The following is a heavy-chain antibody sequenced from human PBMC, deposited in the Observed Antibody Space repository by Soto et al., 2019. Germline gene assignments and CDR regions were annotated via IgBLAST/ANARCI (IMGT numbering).Heavy chain of an antibody. Sequence: SETLSLTCTVSGGSISSGDYYWSWIRQPPGKGLEWIGYIYYSGSTYYNPSLKSRVTISVDTSKNQFSLKLSSVTAADTAVYYCARKQRLYCSSTSCYGSYFAYWGQGTLVTVSS. V-gene: IGHV4-30-4*01. D-gene: IGHD2-2*01. CDR1: GGSISSGDYY. CDR3: ARKQRLYCSSTSCYGSYFAY. J-gene: IGHJ4*02. CDR2: IYYSGST.